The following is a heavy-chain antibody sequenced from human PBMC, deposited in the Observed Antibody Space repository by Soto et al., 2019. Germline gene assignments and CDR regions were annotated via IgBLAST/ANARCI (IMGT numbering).Heavy chain of an antibody. CDR3: AKSTGYSSGWSIFDY. CDR1: GFTFSSYA. V-gene: IGHV3-23*01. J-gene: IGHJ4*02. Sequence: GGSLRLSCAASGFTFSSYAMSWVRQAPGKGLEWVSAISGSGGSTYYADSVKGRFTISRDNSKNTLYLQMNSLRAEDTAVYYCAKSTGYSSGWSIFDYWGQGTLVTVSS. CDR2: ISGSGGST. D-gene: IGHD6-19*01.